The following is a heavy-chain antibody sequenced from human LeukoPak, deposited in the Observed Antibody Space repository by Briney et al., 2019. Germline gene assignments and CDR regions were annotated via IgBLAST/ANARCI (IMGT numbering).Heavy chain of an antibody. Sequence: TSETLSLTCTVSGYSISSGYYWGWIRQPPGKGLEWIGSIYHSGSTNYNPSLKSRVTISVDTSKNQFSLKLSSVTAADTAVYYCARMPLTVVTVGFDYWGQGTLVTVSS. CDR1: GYSISSGYY. J-gene: IGHJ4*02. D-gene: IGHD4-23*01. CDR2: IYHSGST. V-gene: IGHV4-38-2*02. CDR3: ARMPLTVVTVGFDY.